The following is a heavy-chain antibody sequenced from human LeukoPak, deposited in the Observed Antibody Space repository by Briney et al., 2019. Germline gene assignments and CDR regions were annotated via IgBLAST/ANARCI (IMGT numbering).Heavy chain of an antibody. CDR2: IYHSGST. J-gene: IGHJ3*02. V-gene: IGHV4-38-2*02. CDR1: GYSISSGYY. CDR3: ARDRGTLNYYDNTGYYSDAFDI. D-gene: IGHD3-22*01. Sequence: PGGSLRLSCTVSGYSISSGYYWGWIRQPPGKGLEWIGSIYHSGSTYYNPSLKSRVTISVDTSKNQFSLKLSSVTAADTAVYYCARDRGTLNYYDNTGYYSDAFDIWGQGTMVTVSS.